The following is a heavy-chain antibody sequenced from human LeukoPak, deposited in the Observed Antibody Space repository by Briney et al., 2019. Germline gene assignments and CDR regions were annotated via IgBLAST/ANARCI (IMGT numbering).Heavy chain of an antibody. D-gene: IGHD6-19*01. CDR1: GFSFSDYY. CDR2: ISSSNSYT. Sequence: PGGSLTLSCAHSGFSFSDYYMTWIRQAPGKGLEWVSYISSSNSYTNYADSVKSRFTISRDNAKNSLYLQMNSLRAEDTAVYYCARVTSDWYKDYWGQGTLVTVSS. J-gene: IGHJ4*02. CDR3: ARVTSDWYKDY. V-gene: IGHV3-11*06.